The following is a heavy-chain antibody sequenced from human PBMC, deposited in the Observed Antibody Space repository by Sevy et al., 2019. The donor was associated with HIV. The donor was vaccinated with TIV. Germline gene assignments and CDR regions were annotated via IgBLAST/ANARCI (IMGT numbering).Heavy chain of an antibody. CDR2: ISSRSNNI. D-gene: IGHD3-3*01. V-gene: IGHV3-48*01. CDR3: ATDQSREIYFWSSYPFDY. Sequence: GGYLRLSCAASGFTFSSYSMNWVRQAPGKGLEWVSYISSRSNNIYYADSVKGRFTISRDNAKNSLYLQIDSLRAEDTAVYYCATDQSREIYFWSSYPFDYWGQGTLVTVSS. CDR1: GFTFSSYS. J-gene: IGHJ4*02.